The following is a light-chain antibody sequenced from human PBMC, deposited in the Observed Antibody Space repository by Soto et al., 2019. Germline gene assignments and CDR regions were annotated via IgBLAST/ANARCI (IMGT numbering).Light chain of an antibody. V-gene: IGLV2-8*01. Sequence: QSAVTQPPSASGSPGQSVTISCTGTSSDIGAYNYVSWFQQHPGEAPKLIISEVNKRPSGVPDRFSGSKSGNTASLTVSGLQAEDEADYYCTSYGGRDNLMFGGGTQLTVL. J-gene: IGLJ3*02. CDR1: SSDIGAYNY. CDR3: TSYGGRDNLM. CDR2: EVN.